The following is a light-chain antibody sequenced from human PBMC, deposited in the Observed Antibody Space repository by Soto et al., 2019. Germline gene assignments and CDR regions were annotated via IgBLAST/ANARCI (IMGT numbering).Light chain of an antibody. CDR3: QQANSLLPWT. Sequence: DIQMTQFPSSLSASVGDRVTITCRASEAISYWLAWYQQKPGKAPKLLVYAASRLHSGVPSRFSGSGSGTDFTLTINNLQPEDFATYYCQQANSLLPWTFGQGTKVEIK. J-gene: IGKJ1*01. CDR2: AAS. V-gene: IGKV1-12*01. CDR1: EAISYW.